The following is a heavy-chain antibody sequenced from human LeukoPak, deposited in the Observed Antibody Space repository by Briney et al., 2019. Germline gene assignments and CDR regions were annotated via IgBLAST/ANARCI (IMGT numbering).Heavy chain of an antibody. J-gene: IGHJ6*02. CDR3: ARDLSRTSSSWYYYYYYYGMDV. CDR2: ISSSGSTI. V-gene: IGHV3-48*03. CDR1: GFTFSSYK. D-gene: IGHD6-13*01. Sequence: PGGSLRLSCAASGFTFSSYKMNWVRQAPGKGLEWVSYISSSGSTIYYADSVKGRFTISRDNAKNSLYLQMNSLRAEDTAVYYCARDLSRTSSSWYYYYYYYGMDVWGQGTTVTVSS.